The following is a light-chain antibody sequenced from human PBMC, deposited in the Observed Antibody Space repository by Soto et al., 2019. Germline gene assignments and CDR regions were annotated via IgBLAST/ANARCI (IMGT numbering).Light chain of an antibody. V-gene: IGLV1-44*01. Sequence: QSVLAQPPSASGTPGQRVTISCSGGASNIGSNPVNWSQQLPGAAPKLLIYSNNQRPSGVPDRFSGSRSGTSASLAISGLXSEDEADYYCAAWDDSLNVYFFGTGTKVTVL. J-gene: IGLJ1*01. CDR1: ASNIGSNP. CDR3: AAWDDSLNVYF. CDR2: SNN.